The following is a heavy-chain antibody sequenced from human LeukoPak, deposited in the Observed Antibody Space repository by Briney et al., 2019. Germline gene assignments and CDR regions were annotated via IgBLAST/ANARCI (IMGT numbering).Heavy chain of an antibody. Sequence: PGGSLRLSCAASGFTFSKYWMSWVRQAPGKGLEWVANIKQDGSEKYYLDSVKGRFTTSRDNAKNSLHLQMNSLRAEDTAVYYCARWGTYSSSWLGAFDIWGQGTTVTVSS. CDR2: IKQDGSEK. D-gene: IGHD6-13*01. CDR1: GFTFSKYW. V-gene: IGHV3-7*05. J-gene: IGHJ3*02. CDR3: ARWGTYSSSWLGAFDI.